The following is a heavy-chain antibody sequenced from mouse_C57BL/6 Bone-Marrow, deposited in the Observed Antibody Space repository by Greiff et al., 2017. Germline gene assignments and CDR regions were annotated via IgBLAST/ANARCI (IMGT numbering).Heavy chain of an antibody. J-gene: IGHJ4*01. D-gene: IGHD2-4*01. Sequence: QVQLQQPGPELVKPGASVKLSCKASGYTFTNYCMNWVKQRPGQGLEWIGLMHPNGGSPDYNEKFKSEATMSVDTSSRTAYMELSNLTSEDSAVYYCERSDDYDDCTMDYWGQGTSVTVSA. CDR1: GYTFTNYC. V-gene: IGHV1-64*01. CDR2: MHPNGGSP. CDR3: ERSDDYDDCTMDY.